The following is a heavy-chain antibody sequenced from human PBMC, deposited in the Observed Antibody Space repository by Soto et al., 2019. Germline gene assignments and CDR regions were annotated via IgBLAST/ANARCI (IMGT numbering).Heavy chain of an antibody. V-gene: IGHV1-8*01. D-gene: IGHD6-19*01. CDR2: MNPSSGKT. CDR1: GYTFTDYD. J-gene: IGHJ4*02. Sequence: QVQLVQSGAEVKTPGASVPVSCKASGYTFTDYDINWVRKAPGQGLEWVGRMNPSSGKTDYAQNFQARVTMTRDTSISTAYLELSNLGYEDTAVFYCSTWGRDGWYTGFFWGQGTLVTVAS. CDR3: STWGRDGWYTGFF.